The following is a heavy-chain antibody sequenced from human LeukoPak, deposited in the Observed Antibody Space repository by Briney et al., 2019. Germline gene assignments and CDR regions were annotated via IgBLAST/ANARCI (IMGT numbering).Heavy chain of an antibody. Sequence: SETLSLTCTVSGGSISSSSYYWGWIRQPPGKGLEWIGSIYYGGSTYYNSSLKSRVTISVDISKNQFSLKVSSVTAADTAVYYCARGGHGYNFASYFRGDNWFDPWGQGTLVTVSS. CDR1: GGSISSSSYY. D-gene: IGHD5-24*01. CDR3: ARGGHGYNFASYFRGDNWFDP. CDR2: IYYGGST. J-gene: IGHJ5*02. V-gene: IGHV4-39*07.